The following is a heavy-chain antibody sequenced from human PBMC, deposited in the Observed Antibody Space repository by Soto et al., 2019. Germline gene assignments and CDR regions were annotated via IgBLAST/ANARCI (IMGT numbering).Heavy chain of an antibody. V-gene: IGHV4-59*08. CDR1: GGSISNFY. Sequence: SETLSLTCTVSGGSISNFYWSWIRQPPGKGLEWIGYIYYSGSTNYIPSLKSRVTISVDTSKNQFSLKLSSVTAADTAVYYCARRSRIAARRGYYYYYMDVWGKGTTVTVSS. CDR2: IYYSGST. D-gene: IGHD6-6*01. J-gene: IGHJ6*03. CDR3: ARRSRIAARRGYYYYYMDV.